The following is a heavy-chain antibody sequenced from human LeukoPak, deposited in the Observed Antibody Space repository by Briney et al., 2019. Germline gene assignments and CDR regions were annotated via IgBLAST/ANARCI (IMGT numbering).Heavy chain of an antibody. V-gene: IGHV3-21*01. CDR3: ARGPRGVMADY. CDR1: GFTFSSYS. J-gene: IGHJ4*02. CDR2: ISSSSSYI. Sequence: GGSLRLSCAASGFTFSSYSMNWVRQAPGKGLEWVSSISSSSSYIYYADSVKGRFTISRDNAKNSLYLQMNSLRAEVTAVYYCARGPRGVMADYWGQGTLVTVSS. D-gene: IGHD3-16*01.